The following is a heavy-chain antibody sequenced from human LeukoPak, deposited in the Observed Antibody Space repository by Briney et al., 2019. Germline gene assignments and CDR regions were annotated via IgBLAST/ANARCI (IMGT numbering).Heavy chain of an antibody. J-gene: IGHJ4*02. Sequence: SETLSLTCALYGGSFSGYYWSWIRQPPGKGLEWIGEINHSGSTNYNPSLKSRVTISVDTSKNQFSLKLSSVTAADTAVYYCARDLWGRWGQGTLVTVSS. CDR3: ARDLWGR. CDR2: INHSGST. CDR1: GGSFSGYY. V-gene: IGHV4-34*01. D-gene: IGHD7-27*01.